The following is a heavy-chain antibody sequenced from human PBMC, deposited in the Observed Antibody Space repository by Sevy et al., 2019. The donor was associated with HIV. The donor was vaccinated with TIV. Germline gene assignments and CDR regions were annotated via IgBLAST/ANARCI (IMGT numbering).Heavy chain of an antibody. CDR1: GFTFSTYW. Sequence: GGSLRLSCAASGFTFSTYWMSWVRQAPGKGLEWVANITKDGSEKYYVDSVKGRFTISRDNAKSSLYLQMKSLRAEDTAVYYCARDCSSTSCLWGLDVWGQGTTVTVSS. J-gene: IGHJ6*02. V-gene: IGHV3-7*03. D-gene: IGHD2-2*01. CDR2: ITKDGSEK. CDR3: ARDCSSTSCLWGLDV.